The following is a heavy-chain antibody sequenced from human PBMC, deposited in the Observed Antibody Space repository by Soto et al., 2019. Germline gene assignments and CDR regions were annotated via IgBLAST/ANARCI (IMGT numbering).Heavy chain of an antibody. Sequence: ASVKVSCKASGYTFTGYYMHWVRQAPGQGLEWMGWINPNSGGTNYAQKFQGRVTMTRDTSISTAYIELSRLRSDDTAVYYCARGGTVLRFLEWLPPKYYYGMDVWGQGTTVTVSS. J-gene: IGHJ6*02. V-gene: IGHV1-2*02. D-gene: IGHD3-3*01. CDR1: GYTFTGYY. CDR2: INPNSGGT. CDR3: ARGGTVLRFLEWLPPKYYYGMDV.